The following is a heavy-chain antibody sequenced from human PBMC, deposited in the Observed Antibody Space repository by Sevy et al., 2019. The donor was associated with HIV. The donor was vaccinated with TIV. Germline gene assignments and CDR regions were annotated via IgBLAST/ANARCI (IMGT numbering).Heavy chain of an antibody. Sequence: GGSLRLSCAASGFTVSSNYMSWVRQAPGKGLEWVSVIYSGGSTYYEDSVMGRFTISRDNSKNTGYLQMNSLRAEDTAVYYCAREGEVDTAMVVGVHDVYYGMDVGGQGTTVPVS. V-gene: IGHV3-53*01. J-gene: IGHJ6*02. CDR3: AREGEVDTAMVVGVHDVYYGMDV. CDR1: GFTVSSNY. D-gene: IGHD5-18*01. CDR2: IYSGGST.